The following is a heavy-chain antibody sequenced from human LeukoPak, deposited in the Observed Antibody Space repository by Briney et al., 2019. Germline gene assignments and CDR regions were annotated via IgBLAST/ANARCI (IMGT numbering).Heavy chain of an antibody. CDR1: GGSISSGDYY. CDR2: IYHSGST. J-gene: IGHJ4*02. CDR3: ASGDYPSGFDY. V-gene: IGHV4-30-2*01. Sequence: SETLSLTCTVSGGSISSGDYYWTWIRQPLGKGLEWIGYIYHSGSTYYNPSLKSRVTISVDRSKNQFSLKLASVTAADTAVYYCASGDYPSGFDYWGQGTLVTVSS. D-gene: IGHD4-11*01.